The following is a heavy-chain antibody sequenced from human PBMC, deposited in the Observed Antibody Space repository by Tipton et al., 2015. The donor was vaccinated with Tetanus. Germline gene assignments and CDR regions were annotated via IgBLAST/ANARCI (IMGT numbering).Heavy chain of an antibody. J-gene: IGHJ4*02. V-gene: IGHV4-31*03. CDR2: IRDNGNS. Sequence: TLSLTCTVSGGSINSGGHFWTWIRQRSGKGLEWIGHIRDNGNSYANPSLSGRVTMSVDTRKNQFSLNLTSVSVADTATYYCARGTFYAFDFWGQGVQVTASS. D-gene: IGHD2/OR15-2a*01. CDR3: ARGTFYAFDF. CDR1: GGSINSGGHF.